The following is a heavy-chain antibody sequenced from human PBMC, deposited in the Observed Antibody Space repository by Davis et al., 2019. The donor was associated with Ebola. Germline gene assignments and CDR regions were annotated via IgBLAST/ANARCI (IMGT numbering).Heavy chain of an antibody. D-gene: IGHD6-13*01. V-gene: IGHV1-2*04. CDR1: GYTFTGYY. Sequence: AASVKVSCKASGYTFTGYYMHWVRQAPGQGLEWMGWINPNSGGTNYAQKFQGWVTMTRDTSISTAYMELSRLRSDDTAVYYCARDSSSYDKECWFDPWGQGTLVTVSS. CDR2: INPNSGGT. J-gene: IGHJ5*02. CDR3: ARDSSSYDKECWFDP.